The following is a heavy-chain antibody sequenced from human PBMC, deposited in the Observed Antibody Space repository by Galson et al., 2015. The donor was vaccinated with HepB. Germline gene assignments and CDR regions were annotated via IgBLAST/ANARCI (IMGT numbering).Heavy chain of an antibody. CDR3: AKRSPGYCSSTSCYGKGGFEY. CDR2: ISGSGGST. Sequence: SLRLSCAASGFTFSSYTMSWVRQAPGKGLEWVLGISGSGGSTYYADSVKGRFTISRDNSKNTLYLQMNSLRAEDTAVYYCAKRSPGYCSSTSCYGKGGFEYWGQGTLVTVSS. CDR1: GFTFSSYT. J-gene: IGHJ4*02. V-gene: IGHV3-23*01. D-gene: IGHD2-2*01.